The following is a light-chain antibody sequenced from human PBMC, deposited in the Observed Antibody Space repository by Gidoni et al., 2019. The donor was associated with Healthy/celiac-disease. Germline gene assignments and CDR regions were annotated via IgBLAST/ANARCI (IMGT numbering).Light chain of an antibody. CDR3: QQYYNYPVT. CDR1: QGISSY. V-gene: IGKV1-8*01. Sequence: AIRMTQSPSSFSASTGDRVTITCRASQGISSYLAWYQQKPGKAPKLLIYEASTLQSGVPSRFSGSGSGTDFTLTISCLQSEDFATYYCQQYYNYPVTFGPGTKVDIK. CDR2: EAS. J-gene: IGKJ3*01.